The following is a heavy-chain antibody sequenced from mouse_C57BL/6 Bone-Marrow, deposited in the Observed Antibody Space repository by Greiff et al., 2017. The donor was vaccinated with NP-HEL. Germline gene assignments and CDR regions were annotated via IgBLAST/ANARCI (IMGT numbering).Heavy chain of an antibody. CDR3: ARSALRPYYFDY. D-gene: IGHD1-2*01. CDR1: GYTFTSYT. V-gene: IGHV1-4*01. J-gene: IGHJ2*01. Sequence: VQGVESGAELARPGASVKMSCKASGYTFTSYTMHWVKQRPGQGLEWIGYINPSSGYTKYNQKFKDKATLTADKSSSTAYMQLSSLTSEDSAVYYCARSALRPYYFDYWGQGTTLTVSS. CDR2: INPSSGYT.